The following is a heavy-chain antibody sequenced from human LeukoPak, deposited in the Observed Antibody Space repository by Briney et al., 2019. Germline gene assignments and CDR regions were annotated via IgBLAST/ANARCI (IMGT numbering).Heavy chain of an antibody. J-gene: IGHJ4*02. Sequence: PGGSLRLSCAASGFTFSNYAMHWVRQAPGKGLEWVTFIRYDGSNKYYAESVKGRFTISRDNSKNTLYLQMSSLRAVDTAVYYCAKAIHSSSSGVVDYWGQGTLVTVSS. CDR1: GFTFSNYA. CDR3: AKAIHSSSSGVVDY. D-gene: IGHD6-6*01. CDR2: IRYDGSNK. V-gene: IGHV3-30*02.